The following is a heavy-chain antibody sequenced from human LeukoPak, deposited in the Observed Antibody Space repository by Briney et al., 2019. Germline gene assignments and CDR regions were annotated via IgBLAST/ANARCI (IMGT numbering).Heavy chain of an antibody. CDR1: GFTFSNYA. D-gene: IGHD3-10*01. CDR2: INSNGGST. Sequence: PGGSLRLSCSASGFTFSNYAMHWVRQAPGKGLEYGSVINSNGGSTYYADSVKGRFTISRDNSKNTLYLQMSSLRAEDTAVYYCVKEHALGSYSSKYRWFDPWGQGTLVTVSS. CDR3: VKEHALGSYSSKYRWFDP. V-gene: IGHV3-64D*06. J-gene: IGHJ5*02.